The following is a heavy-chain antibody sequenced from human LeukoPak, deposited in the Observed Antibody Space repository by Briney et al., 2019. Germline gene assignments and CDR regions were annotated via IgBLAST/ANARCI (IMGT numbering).Heavy chain of an antibody. J-gene: IGHJ2*01. CDR1: GGSISSYY. Sequence: SETLSLTCTVSGGSISSYYWSWIRQPPGKGLEWIGYIYYSGSTNYNPSLKSRVIISVDTSKNQFSLKLSSVTAADTAVYYCAREDSSGYWYFDLWGRGTLVTVSS. D-gene: IGHD3-22*01. CDR2: IYYSGST. V-gene: IGHV4-59*01. CDR3: AREDSSGYWYFDL.